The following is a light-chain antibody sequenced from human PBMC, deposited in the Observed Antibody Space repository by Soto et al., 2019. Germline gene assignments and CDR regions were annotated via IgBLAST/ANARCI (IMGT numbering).Light chain of an antibody. CDR1: SSDVGGYNY. J-gene: IGLJ1*01. CDR2: DVS. CDR3: CSYAGSYTFV. V-gene: IGLV2-11*01. Sequence: QLVLTQPRSVSESPGQSVTISCTGTSSDVGGYNYVSWYQHHPGKAPKLMIYDVSKRPSGVPDRFSGSKSGNTASLTISGLQAEDEADYYCCSYAGSYTFVFGTGTKLTVL.